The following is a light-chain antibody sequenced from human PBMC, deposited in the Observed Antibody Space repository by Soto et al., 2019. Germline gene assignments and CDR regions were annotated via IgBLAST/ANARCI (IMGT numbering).Light chain of an antibody. Sequence: EIVMTQSPATLSVSTGERVILSCRASQRVSSNFAWYRQKPGRAPTLLIYGASTRATGIPARFSGSGSGTGITATISSLPSEGFEVYYCEQYNNWPYTFGQGTKLEIK. V-gene: IGKV3-15*01. CDR3: EQYNNWPYT. CDR2: GAS. CDR1: QRVSSN. J-gene: IGKJ2*01.